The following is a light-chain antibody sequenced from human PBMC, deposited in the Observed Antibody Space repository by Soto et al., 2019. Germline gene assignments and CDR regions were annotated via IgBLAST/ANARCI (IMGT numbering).Light chain of an antibody. CDR3: DSYTTSSTVV. J-gene: IGLJ2*01. CDR1: SNDIGQYNY. CDR2: EDT. V-gene: IGLV2-14*01. Sequence: QSALTQPASVSGSPGQSITISCTGTSNDIGQYNYVSWYQQHPGKAPKLIIYEDTNRPSGVSYRFSGSKSGNTASLTISGLQAEDEADYFCDSYTTSSTVVFGGGTKLTVL.